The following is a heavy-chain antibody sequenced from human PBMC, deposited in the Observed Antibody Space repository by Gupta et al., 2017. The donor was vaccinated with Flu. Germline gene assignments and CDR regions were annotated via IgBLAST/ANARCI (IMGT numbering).Heavy chain of an antibody. V-gene: IGHV3-23*01. D-gene: IGHD1-26*01. Sequence: EAHSLGSGGGLIQPGWSLRLSCAASGFSFSNYAMNWVRQAAGKGVGWVSSINSGGSSTNYAGSVEGRFTISRDNSKNTLYLQMNSLXAXDTAVYXGGKGGWTYPMDVWGQVTTVTVSS. CDR1: GFSFSNYA. CDR2: INSGGSST. J-gene: IGHJ6*02. CDR3: GKGGWTYPMDV.